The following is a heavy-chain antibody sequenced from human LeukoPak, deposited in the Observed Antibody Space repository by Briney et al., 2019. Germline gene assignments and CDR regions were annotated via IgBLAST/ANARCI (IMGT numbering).Heavy chain of an antibody. CDR2: IYSGGST. Sequence: GGSLRLSCAASGFTVSSNYMSWVRQAPGKGLEWVSVIYSGGSTYYADSVKGRFTISRDNSKNTLYLQMNSLRAEDTAVYYCARESRNSGSYSWFDPWGQGTLVTVSS. V-gene: IGHV3-66*01. CDR1: GFTVSSNY. J-gene: IGHJ5*02. CDR3: ARESRNSGSYSWFDP. D-gene: IGHD1-26*01.